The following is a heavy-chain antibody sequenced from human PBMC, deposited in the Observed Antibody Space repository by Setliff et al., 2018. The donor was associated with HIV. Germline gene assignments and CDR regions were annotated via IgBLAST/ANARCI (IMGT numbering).Heavy chain of an antibody. CDR1: GDSISRYY. CDR3: ARHGHFYDSSSSDAFDI. V-gene: IGHV4-59*08. Sequence: SETLSLTCNVSGDSISRYYWSWIRQPPGKGLEWLGYVSYSGSTNFNPSLESRLAMSVDMSKNHFSLKLRSVTAADTAVYYCARHGHFYDSSSSDAFDIWG. D-gene: IGHD3-22*01. CDR2: VSYSGST. J-gene: IGHJ3*02.